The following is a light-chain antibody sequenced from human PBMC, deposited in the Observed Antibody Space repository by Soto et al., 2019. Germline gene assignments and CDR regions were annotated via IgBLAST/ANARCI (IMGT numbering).Light chain of an antibody. V-gene: IGKV2-28*01. CDR1: QSLLHSSGYNY. J-gene: IGKJ2*01. Sequence: EIVMTQSPLSLPVTPGEPASISCRSSQSLLHSSGYNYLHWYLQKPGQSPQLLIYLVSTRASGVPDRVSGSGSGIDFTLKISRVEAEDVGVYYCMQDLQTPYTFGQGTKLEIK. CDR2: LVS. CDR3: MQDLQTPYT.